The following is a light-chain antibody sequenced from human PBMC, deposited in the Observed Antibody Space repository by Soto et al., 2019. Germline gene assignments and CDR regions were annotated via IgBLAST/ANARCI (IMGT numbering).Light chain of an antibody. CDR3: QSYDMSLSGWV. Sequence: QAVVTQPPSVSGAPGQRVTISCTGSTSNIGTGYDVHWYQQLPGTAPKLLIYGNSKRPSGVPDRISGSKSGSSASLAITGLQADDEADYYCQSYDMSLSGWVFGGGTKVTVL. J-gene: IGLJ3*02. V-gene: IGLV1-40*01. CDR1: TSNIGTGYD. CDR2: GNS.